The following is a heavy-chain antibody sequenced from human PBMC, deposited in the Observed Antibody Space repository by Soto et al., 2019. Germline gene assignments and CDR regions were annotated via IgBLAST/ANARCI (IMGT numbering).Heavy chain of an antibody. D-gene: IGHD6-19*01. J-gene: IGHJ4*02. CDR1: GGSISSGDYY. V-gene: IGHV4-39*07. CDR3: ARSFGWYAFDQ. CDR2: IHQSGIS. Sequence: TSETLSLTCTVSGGSISSGDYYWSWIRQPPGKGLEWIGEIHQSGISYKNPSLKSRVTMSVDKSKKQFSLNLSSVTAADTAIYFCARSFGWYAFDQWGQGTLVTVSS.